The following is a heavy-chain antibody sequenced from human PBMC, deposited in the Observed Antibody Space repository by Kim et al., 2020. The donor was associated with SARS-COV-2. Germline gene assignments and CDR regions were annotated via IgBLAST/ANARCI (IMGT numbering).Heavy chain of an antibody. D-gene: IGHD2-15*01. CDR3: ARRICSRGSCRADT. J-gene: IGHJ5*02. V-gene: IGHV5-51*01. CDR2: IYPGDSDT. CDR1: GDSFTNYW. Sequence: GESLKISCKGSGDSFTNYWIAWVRQMPGKGLEWMGIIYPGDSDTRYSPSFQGQVTMSADKSINTAYLQWSSLQASDTAIYYCARRICSRGSCRADTWGQGTLVSVSS.